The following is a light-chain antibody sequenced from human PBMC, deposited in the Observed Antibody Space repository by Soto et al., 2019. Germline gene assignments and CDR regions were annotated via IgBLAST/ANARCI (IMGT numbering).Light chain of an antibody. J-gene: IGKJ5*01. Sequence: DIQMTQSPSSLSASVGDRVTITCRASQSISTYLNWYQQKPGKAPKLLIYSASSLQSGVPSRFSGSGSGKDFTLTISSLQPEDFASYYCQQSYSRPITFGQGTRLDIK. CDR1: QSISTY. CDR2: SAS. CDR3: QQSYSRPIT. V-gene: IGKV1-39*01.